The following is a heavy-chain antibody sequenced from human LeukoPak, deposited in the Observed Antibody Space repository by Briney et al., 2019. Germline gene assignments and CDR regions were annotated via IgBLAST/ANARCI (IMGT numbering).Heavy chain of an antibody. V-gene: IGHV3-23*01. CDR1: GFTFSTLD. Sequence: GGSLRLSCAASGFTFSTLDMSWVRQAPGKGLEWVSSISASGSRTYYADSVKGRFTISRDNSKNTLYLQMNSLRAEDTAVYYCARSSGYSYGYAFDYWGQGTLVTVSS. J-gene: IGHJ4*02. D-gene: IGHD5-18*01. CDR2: ISASGSRT. CDR3: ARSSGYSYGYAFDY.